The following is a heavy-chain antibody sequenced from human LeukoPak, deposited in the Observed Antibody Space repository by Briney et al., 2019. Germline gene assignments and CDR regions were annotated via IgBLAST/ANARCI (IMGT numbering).Heavy chain of an antibody. CDR2: IYSGGST. V-gene: IGHV3-66*01. J-gene: IGHJ4*02. CDR1: GFTVSSNY. Sequence: PGGSLRLSCAASGFTVSSNYMSWVRQAPGKGLEWVSVIYSGGSTYYADSVKGRFTISRDNSKNTLYLQMNSLRAEDTAVYYCARGFSAYYFDYWGQGTLVTVPS. D-gene: IGHD1-26*01. CDR3: ARGFSAYYFDY.